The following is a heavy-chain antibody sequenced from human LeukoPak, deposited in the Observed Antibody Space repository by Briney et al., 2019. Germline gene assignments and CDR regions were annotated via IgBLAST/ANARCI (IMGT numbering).Heavy chain of an antibody. Sequence: GGSLRLSCAASGFTFSSYSMNWVRQAPGKGLEWVSSISSSSYIYYADSVKGRFTISRDNAKNSLYLQMNSLRAEDTAVYYCARDTATTGDDAFDIWGQGTMVTVSS. J-gene: IGHJ3*02. CDR2: ISSSSYI. V-gene: IGHV3-21*01. D-gene: IGHD1-26*01. CDR3: ARDTATTGDDAFDI. CDR1: GFTFSSYS.